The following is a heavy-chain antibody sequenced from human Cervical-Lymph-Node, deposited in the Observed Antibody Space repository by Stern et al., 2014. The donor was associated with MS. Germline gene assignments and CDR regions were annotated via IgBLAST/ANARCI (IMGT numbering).Heavy chain of an antibody. Sequence: VQLVQSGAEVKKPGASVKVSCKASGYTFSSYGITWVRQAPGQGLEWMGWINTYNGNRNYAQTVQRRVTMSTDTSTRTAYRELRSRSSDDTAFYYCARVPAAGPFDFWGPGTLVTVSS. CDR3: ARVPAAGPFDF. J-gene: IGHJ4*02. CDR2: INTYNGNR. D-gene: IGHD6-13*01. V-gene: IGHV1-18*01. CDR1: GYTFSSYG.